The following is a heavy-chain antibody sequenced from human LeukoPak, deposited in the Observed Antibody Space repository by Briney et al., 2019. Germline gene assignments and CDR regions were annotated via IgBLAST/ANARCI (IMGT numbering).Heavy chain of an antibody. CDR3: ASLRWLQLPDAFDI. V-gene: IGHV4-39*02. D-gene: IGHD5-24*01. CDR1: GGSISTTYYY. Sequence: SDTLSLTCTVSGGSISTTYYYWGWIRQPPGKGLEWIGSIYYSGSTYYNPSLKSRVTISLDTSKNHFSLKLSSVTAADTAVYYCASLRWLQLPDAFDIWGQGTMVTVSS. J-gene: IGHJ3*02. CDR2: IYYSGST.